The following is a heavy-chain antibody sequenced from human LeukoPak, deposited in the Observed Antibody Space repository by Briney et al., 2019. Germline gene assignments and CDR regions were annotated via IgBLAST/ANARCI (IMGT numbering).Heavy chain of an antibody. V-gene: IGHV3-30*18. CDR2: ISYDGSNK. J-gene: IGHJ5*02. Sequence: GGSLRLSCAASGFTFSSYGMHWVRQAPGKGLERVAVISYDGSNKYYADSVKGRFTISRDNSKNTLYLQMNSLRAEDTAVYYCAKGATWIHPDDWFDPWGQGTLVTVSS. D-gene: IGHD5-18*01. CDR1: GFTFSSYG. CDR3: AKGATWIHPDDWFDP.